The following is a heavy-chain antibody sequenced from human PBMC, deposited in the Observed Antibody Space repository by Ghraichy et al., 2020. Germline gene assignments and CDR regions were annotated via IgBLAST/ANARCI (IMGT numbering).Heavy chain of an antibody. J-gene: IGHJ6*02. CDR1: GFIFSGYN. CDR3: ARASRVVRFYYYDGMDV. CDR2: ISTSSRSI. Sequence: GESLNISCVGSGFIFSGYNMNWVRQSPGKGLEWVAYISTSSRSIFYADSVKGRFTVSRDNAKNSLSLQMSSLRNEDTAVYYCARASRVVRFYYYDGMDVWGQGTTVTVSS. D-gene: IGHD2-21*01. V-gene: IGHV3-48*02.